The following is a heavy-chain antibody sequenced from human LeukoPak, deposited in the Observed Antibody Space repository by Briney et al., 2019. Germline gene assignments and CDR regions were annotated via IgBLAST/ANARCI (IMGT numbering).Heavy chain of an antibody. CDR1: GFTFSSYA. CDR3: AREGNDYYYDQ. CDR2: ITGDCKYI. V-gene: IGHV3-21*01. J-gene: IGHJ4*02. D-gene: IGHD3-16*01. Sequence: GGSLRLSCAASGFTFSSYAMSWVRQAPGKGLEWVSSITGDCKYITYADSVKGRFTISRDNAKNSLYLQVASLRGDDTATYYCAREGNDYYYDQWGQGTLVTVSP.